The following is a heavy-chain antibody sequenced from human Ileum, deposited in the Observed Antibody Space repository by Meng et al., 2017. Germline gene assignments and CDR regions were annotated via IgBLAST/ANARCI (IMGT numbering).Heavy chain of an antibody. CDR3: VRGSVGYGVFDY. Sequence: GESLKISCTASEFTFSSYWMHWVRQVPGKGLVWMSRIKSAGSITNYADSVKGRFTISRDNAKNTLYLQMNSLRAEDTAVYYCVRGSVGYGVFDYWGQGTLVTVSS. CDR1: EFTFSSYW. CDR2: IKSAGSIT. J-gene: IGHJ4*02. D-gene: IGHD5-12*01. V-gene: IGHV3-74*01.